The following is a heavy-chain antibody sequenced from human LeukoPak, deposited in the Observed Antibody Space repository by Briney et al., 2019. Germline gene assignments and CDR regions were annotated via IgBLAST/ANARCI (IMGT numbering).Heavy chain of an antibody. V-gene: IGHV3-53*01. CDR1: GFTVSSNH. Sequence: GGSLRLSCAVSGFTVSSNHMSWVRQAPGKGLEWVPVIYRGGSTYYADSVKGRFTISRDNSKNTLFLQMNSLRAEDTAVYYCARGGELPSAFDYWGQGTLVTVSS. D-gene: IGHD1-26*01. CDR3: ARGGELPSAFDY. CDR2: IYRGGST. J-gene: IGHJ4*02.